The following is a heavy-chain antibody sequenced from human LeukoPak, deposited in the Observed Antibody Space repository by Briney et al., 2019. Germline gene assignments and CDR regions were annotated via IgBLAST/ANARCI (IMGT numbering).Heavy chain of an antibody. V-gene: IGHV4-39*07. CDR3: ARLGDGYNYDYFDY. D-gene: IGHD5-24*01. J-gene: IGHJ4*02. CDR1: GGSISSGSYY. CDR2: IYYSGST. Sequence: SETLSLTCTVSGGSISSGSYYWGWIRQPPGKGLEWIGSIYYSGSTYYNPSLKSRVTISVDTSKNQFSLKLSSVTAADTAVYYCARLGDGYNYDYFDYWGQGTLVTVSS.